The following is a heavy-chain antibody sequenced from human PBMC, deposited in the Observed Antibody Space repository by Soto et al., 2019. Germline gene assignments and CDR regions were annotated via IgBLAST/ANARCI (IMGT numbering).Heavy chain of an antibody. D-gene: IGHD3-10*01. V-gene: IGHV3-53*02. CDR2: IHTGGKT. Sequence: QLVESGGGLIQPGGSLRLSCAASGFTVTRNYMTWVRLAPGKGLECVSTIHTGGKTYYTDSVKGRFTVSRDESKNTLFLQMSTLRAEDTGVYYCATGGSKRVRGAIVEVFHLEFWGRGTVVTVSS. J-gene: IGHJ4*02. CDR3: ATGGSKRVRGAIVEVFHLEF. CDR1: GFTVTRNY.